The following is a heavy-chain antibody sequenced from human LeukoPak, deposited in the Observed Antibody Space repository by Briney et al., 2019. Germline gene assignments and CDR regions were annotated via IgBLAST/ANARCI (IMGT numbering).Heavy chain of an antibody. CDR2: IYYTGST. D-gene: IGHD3-22*01. CDR1: GGAISSYY. J-gene: IGHJ4*02. Sequence: SETLSLTCTVSGGAISSYYWSWIRQPPGKGLEWIGYIYYTGSTNHNPSLKSRVTISLDTSKNQFSLKLSSVTAADTAVYYCARSKSYYYDSSGPNYDYWGQGTLVTVSS. V-gene: IGHV4-59*12. CDR3: ARSKSYYYDSSGPNYDY.